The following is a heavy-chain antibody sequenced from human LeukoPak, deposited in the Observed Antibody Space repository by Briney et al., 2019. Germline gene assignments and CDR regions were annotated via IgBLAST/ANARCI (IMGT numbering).Heavy chain of an antibody. V-gene: IGHV5-51*01. CDR2: TYPGDSDT. Sequence: GESLKISCEGSGYTFTNYWIAWVRQMPGKGLEWMGFTYPGDSDTRYSPSFRGQVTISADKSTNTAYLQWSSLKASVTAIYYCARGLVTTSLFDYWGQGTLVTVSS. J-gene: IGHJ4*02. CDR1: GYTFTNYW. CDR3: ARGLVTTSLFDY. D-gene: IGHD5-12*01.